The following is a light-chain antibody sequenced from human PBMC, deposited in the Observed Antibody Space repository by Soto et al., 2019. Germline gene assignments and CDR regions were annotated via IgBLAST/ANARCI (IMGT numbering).Light chain of an antibody. V-gene: IGKV1-39*01. CDR3: QQSYSTPYT. CDR2: AAS. J-gene: IGKJ2*01. Sequence: DIQMTQSPSSVSASVGDRVTITCRASQSIRSYLNWYQQKPGKAPKLLIYAASSLQSGVPSRFSGSGSGTDFTLTISSLQPEDFASYYCQQSYSTPYTFGQGTKLEIK. CDR1: QSIRSY.